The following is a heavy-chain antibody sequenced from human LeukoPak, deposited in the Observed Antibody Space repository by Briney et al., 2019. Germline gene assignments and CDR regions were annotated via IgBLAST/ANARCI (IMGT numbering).Heavy chain of an antibody. V-gene: IGHV3-53*01. J-gene: IGHJ5*02. CDR3: ARASCGSCPFDP. Sequence: GGSLRLSCAASGFTVSSNYMSWVRQAPGKGLEWVSVIYSGGNTYYADSVKGRFTISRDNSKNTLYLQMNSLRAEDTAVYYCARASCGSCPFDPWGQGTLVTVSS. CDR2: IYSGGNT. CDR1: GFTVSSNY. D-gene: IGHD2-15*01.